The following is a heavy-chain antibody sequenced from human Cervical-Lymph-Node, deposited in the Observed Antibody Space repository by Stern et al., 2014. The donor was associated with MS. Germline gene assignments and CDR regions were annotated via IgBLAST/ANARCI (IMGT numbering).Heavy chain of an antibody. V-gene: IGHV4-31*03. Sequence: MQLVESGPGLVKPSKTLSLTCSVSGGSISSSGYYWSWVRQHPGQGLEWIGIIYYSGSSYYKSSLKSRVSIASDTSKNQFSLNLNSVTAADPAIYYCARARGSVTMRVLDYWGQGILVTVSS. CDR2: IYYSGSS. CDR1: GGSISSSGYY. J-gene: IGHJ4*02. D-gene: IGHD4-17*01. CDR3: ARARGSVTMRVLDY.